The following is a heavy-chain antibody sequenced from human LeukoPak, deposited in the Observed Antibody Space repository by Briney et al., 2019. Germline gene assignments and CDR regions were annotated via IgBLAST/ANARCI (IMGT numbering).Heavy chain of an antibody. Sequence: GGSLRLSCAASGFTFSSYEMNWVRQAPGKGLEWVSYISSSGSTIYYAESVKGRFTISRDNAKNSLYLQMNSLRAEDTAVYYCASGLYYYGSGSYLRDYWGQGTLVTVSS. V-gene: IGHV3-48*03. D-gene: IGHD3-10*01. CDR2: ISSSGSTI. CDR3: ASGLYYYGSGSYLRDY. J-gene: IGHJ4*02. CDR1: GFTFSSYE.